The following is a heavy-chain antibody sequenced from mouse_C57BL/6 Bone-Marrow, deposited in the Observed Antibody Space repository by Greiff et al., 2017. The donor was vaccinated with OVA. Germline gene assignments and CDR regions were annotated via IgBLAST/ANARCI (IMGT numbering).Heavy chain of an antibody. CDR2: ISSGGSYT. CDR1: GFTFSSYG. D-gene: IGHD2-4*01. J-gene: IGHJ2*01. Sequence: DVKLVESGGDLVKPGGSLKLSCAASGFTFSSYGMSWVRQTPDKRLEWVATISSGGSYTYYPDSVKGRFTISRDNAKNTLYLQMSSLKSEDTAMYYCARHRDYGFDYWGQGTTLTVSS. CDR3: ARHRDYGFDY. V-gene: IGHV5-6*02.